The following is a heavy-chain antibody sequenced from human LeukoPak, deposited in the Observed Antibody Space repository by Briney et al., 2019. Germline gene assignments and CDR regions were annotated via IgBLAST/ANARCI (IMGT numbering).Heavy chain of an antibody. J-gene: IGHJ6*02. D-gene: IGHD3-22*01. CDR1: GGSISSYY. CDR3: ARLRYYYDSSGYSAPYYYYGMDV. V-gene: IGHV4-4*07. CDR2: IYTSGST. Sequence: SETLSLTCTVSGGSISSYYWSWIRQPAGKGLEWIGRIYTSGSTNYNPSLKSRVTMSVDTSKNQFSLKLSSVTAADTAVYYCARLRYYYDSSGYSAPYYYYGMDVWGQGTTVTVSS.